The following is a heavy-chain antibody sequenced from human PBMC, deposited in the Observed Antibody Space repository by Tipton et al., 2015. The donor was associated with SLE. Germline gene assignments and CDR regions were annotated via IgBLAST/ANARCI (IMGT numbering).Heavy chain of an antibody. CDR1: GFTFSSYW. V-gene: IGHV3-7*01. CDR2: IMQDGSEE. CDR3: TRGGTWLQSAIDY. Sequence: SLRLSCAASGFTFSSYWMTWVRQAPRKGLGWVATIMQDGSEEYYVESVKGRFTISRDNAKNSLYLQMNSLRAEDTAVYYCTRGGTWLQSAIDYWGQGTLVTVST. D-gene: IGHD5-24*01. J-gene: IGHJ4*02.